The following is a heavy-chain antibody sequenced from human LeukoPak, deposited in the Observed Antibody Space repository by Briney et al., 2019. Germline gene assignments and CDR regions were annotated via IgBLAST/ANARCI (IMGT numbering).Heavy chain of an antibody. CDR1: GGSISTYY. V-gene: IGHV4-59*01. Sequence: SETLSLTCTVSGGSISTYYWSWIRQPPGKALEWIGYVHYSGSTTYNPSLKSRVTMSVDTSKNQFSLKLSSVSAADTAVYYCARGKTYYFDSSRPGWFDPWGQGTLVTVSS. CDR3: ARGKTYYFDSSRPGWFDP. D-gene: IGHD3-22*01. J-gene: IGHJ5*02. CDR2: VHYSGST.